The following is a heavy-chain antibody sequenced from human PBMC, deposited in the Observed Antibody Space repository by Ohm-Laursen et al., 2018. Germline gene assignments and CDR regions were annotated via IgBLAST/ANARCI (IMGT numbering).Heavy chain of an antibody. CDR1: GFTFSRHW. V-gene: IGHV3-7*01. CDR2: INQGGSEE. J-gene: IGHJ6*02. Sequence: GSLRLSCAASGFTFSRHWMTWVRQGPGKGLKSLANINQGGSEEYNADSVKGRFTISRDNAENLLYLQMNSLRAEDTAVYYCARRGSDFYGMDVWGQGTKVTVSS. CDR3: ARRGSDFYGMDV. D-gene: IGHD3-10*01.